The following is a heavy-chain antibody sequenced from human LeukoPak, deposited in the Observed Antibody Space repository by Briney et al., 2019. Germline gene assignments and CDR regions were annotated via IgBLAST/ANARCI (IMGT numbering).Heavy chain of an antibody. CDR2: TYYRSKWYN. CDR3: AREAIWFGELSYYFDY. V-gene: IGHV6-1*01. J-gene: IGHJ4*02. D-gene: IGHD3-10*01. CDR1: GDSVSSNTGG. Sequence: SQTLSLTCAISGDSVSSNTGGWNWIRQSPSRGLEWLGRTYYRSKWYNDYAVSVKSRITINPDTSKNQFSLQLNSVTPEDTAVYYCAREAIWFGELSYYFDYWGQGTLVTVSS.